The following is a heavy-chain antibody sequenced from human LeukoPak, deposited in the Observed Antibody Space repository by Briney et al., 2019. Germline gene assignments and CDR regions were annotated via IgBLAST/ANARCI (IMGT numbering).Heavy chain of an antibody. D-gene: IGHD2-15*01. CDR2: ISWNSGSI. CDR1: GFTFDDYA. CDR3: AKAYCSGGSCFLDY. V-gene: IGHV3-9*01. Sequence: GGSLRLSCAASGFTFDDYAMHWVRQAPGKGLEWVSGISWNSGSIGYADSVKGRFTISRDNAKNSLYLQMNSLRAEDTALYYCAKAYCSGGSCFLDYWGQGTLVTVSS. J-gene: IGHJ4*02.